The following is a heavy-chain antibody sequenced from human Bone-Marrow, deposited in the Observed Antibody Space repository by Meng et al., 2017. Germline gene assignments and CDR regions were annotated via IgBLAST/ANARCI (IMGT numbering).Heavy chain of an antibody. D-gene: IGHD3-10*01. CDR2: INPNSGGT. J-gene: IGHJ4*02. V-gene: IGHV1-2*02. CDR3: ARALGRGGSGSYYTVY. Sequence: ASVKVSCKASGYTFTGYYMHWVRQAPGQGLEWMGWINPNSGGTNYAQKFQGRVTMTRDTSISTAYMELSRLRSDDTAVYYCARALGRGGSGSYYTVYWGQGTLVTVSS. CDR1: GYTFTGYY.